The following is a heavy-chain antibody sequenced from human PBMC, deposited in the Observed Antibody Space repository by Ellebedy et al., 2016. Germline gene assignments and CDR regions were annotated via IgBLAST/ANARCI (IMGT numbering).Heavy chain of an antibody. Sequence: GESLKISXAASGFTFSSYAMSWVRQAPGKGLEWVSAISGSGGSTYYADSVKGRFTISRDNSKNTLYLQMNSLRAEDTAVYYCAKFSGSHSRDYWGQGTLVTVSS. D-gene: IGHD1-26*01. CDR3: AKFSGSHSRDY. J-gene: IGHJ4*02. CDR1: GFTFSSYA. CDR2: ISGSGGST. V-gene: IGHV3-23*01.